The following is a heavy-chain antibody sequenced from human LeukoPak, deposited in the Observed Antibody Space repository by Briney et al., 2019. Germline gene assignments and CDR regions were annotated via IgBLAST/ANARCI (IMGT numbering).Heavy chain of an antibody. Sequence: GGSLRLSCAASGFTFSSYSMNWVRQAPGKGLEWVSSISSSSSYTYYADSVKGRFTISRDNAKNSLYLQMNSLRAEDTAVYYCARGSRGLDFDYWGQGTLVTVSS. V-gene: IGHV3-21*01. J-gene: IGHJ4*02. CDR2: ISSSSSYT. CDR3: ARGSRGLDFDY. CDR1: GFTFSSYS.